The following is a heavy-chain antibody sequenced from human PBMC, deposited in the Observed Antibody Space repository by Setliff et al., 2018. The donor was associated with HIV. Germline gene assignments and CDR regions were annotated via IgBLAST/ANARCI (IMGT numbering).Heavy chain of an antibody. Sequence: SETLSLTCSVSGASISSYYWSWIRQPPGKGLEWIGYISPTGNTNYNPSLKSRVTILTDTSKNQFSLNVRSVTAADTAVYFCAKSSPSIGYISDHWGQGTLVTVSS. CDR3: AKSSPSIGYISDH. CDR2: ISPTGNT. V-gene: IGHV4-59*03. D-gene: IGHD5-12*01. J-gene: IGHJ4*02. CDR1: GASISSYY.